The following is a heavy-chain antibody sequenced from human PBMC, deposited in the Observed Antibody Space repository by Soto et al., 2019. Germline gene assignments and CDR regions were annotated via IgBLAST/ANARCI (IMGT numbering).Heavy chain of an antibody. CDR3: ARVFLWFGESHYFDY. Sequence: PSETLSLTCTVSGGSTSTYYWSWVRQPPGKGLEYIGYVYYRGNTNYNPSLKSRVTISIDTSKNQFYLKLSSVTAADTAVYYCARVFLWFGESHYFDYWGQGTLVTVS. V-gene: IGHV4-59*01. J-gene: IGHJ4*02. D-gene: IGHD3-10*01. CDR2: VYYRGNT. CDR1: GGSTSTYY.